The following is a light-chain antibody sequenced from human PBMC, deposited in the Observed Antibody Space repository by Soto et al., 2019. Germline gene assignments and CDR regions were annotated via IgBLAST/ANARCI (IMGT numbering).Light chain of an antibody. V-gene: IGLV2-14*01. Sequence: QSVLTQPASVSGSPGQSITISCTGSGRDIGAYNYVSWYQQHPGKAPKLMIYEVSNRPSGVSNRFSGSKSGNTASLTISGLQAEDEADYYCSSYTRSSTLYVFGTGTKLTVL. CDR3: SSYTRSSTLYV. J-gene: IGLJ1*01. CDR1: GRDIGAYNY. CDR2: EVS.